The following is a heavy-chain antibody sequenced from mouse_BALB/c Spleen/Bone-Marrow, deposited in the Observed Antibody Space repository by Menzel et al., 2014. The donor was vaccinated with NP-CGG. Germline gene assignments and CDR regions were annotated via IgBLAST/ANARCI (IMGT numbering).Heavy chain of an antibody. Sequence: EVELMESGGGLVQPGGSRKLSCAASGFTFSSFGMHWVRQAPEKGLEWVAYISSVSSTIYYGDTVKGRFTISRDYPKNTLFLQMTSLRSEDTAAYYCARGGNWTRNYFDYWGQGTTLTVSS. V-gene: IGHV5-17*02. CDR2: ISSVSSTI. J-gene: IGHJ2*01. CDR1: GFTFSSFG. CDR3: ARGGNWTRNYFDY. D-gene: IGHD4-1*01.